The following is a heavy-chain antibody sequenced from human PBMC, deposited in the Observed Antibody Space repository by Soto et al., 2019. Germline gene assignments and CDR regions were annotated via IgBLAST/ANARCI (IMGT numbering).Heavy chain of an antibody. J-gene: IGHJ5*02. D-gene: IGHD3-3*01. Sequence: SLRLSCTASGFTFGDYTMSWFRQAPGKGLEWVGFIRSKAYGWTTEYAASVKGRFTISRDDSKSIAYLQMNSLKTEDTAVYYCTIANDFWSGYYWFDPWGQGTLVTVSS. V-gene: IGHV3-49*03. CDR3: TIANDFWSGYYWFDP. CDR1: GFTFGDYT. CDR2: IRSKAYGWTT.